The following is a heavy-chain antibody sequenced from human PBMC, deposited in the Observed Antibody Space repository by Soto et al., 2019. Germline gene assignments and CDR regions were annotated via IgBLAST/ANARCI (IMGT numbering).Heavy chain of an antibody. CDR3: ARLRSYYFYMDV. CDR2: VSAYNFKT. J-gene: IGHJ6*03. Sequence: ASVKVSCKASGYTFTNYGISWVRQATGQGLEWLGWVSAYNFKTDYAQKVQDRVTMTADPSTNTAYMELRSLRSDDTAVYFCARLRSYYFYMDVWGKGTTVTVSS. V-gene: IGHV1-18*01. CDR1: GYTFTNYG.